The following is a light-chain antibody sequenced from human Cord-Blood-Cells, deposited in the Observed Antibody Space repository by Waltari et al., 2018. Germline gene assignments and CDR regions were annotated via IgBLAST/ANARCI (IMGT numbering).Light chain of an antibody. V-gene: IGLV2-14*01. Sequence: QSALTQPASVSGSPGQSITISCTGTSSDVGGYNYVSSYQQHPGKAPKLMIYDVSNRPSGVSNRFSGSKSGNTASLTISGLQAEVEADYYCSSYTSSSTVVFGGGTKLTVL. J-gene: IGLJ2*01. CDR3: SSYTSSSTVV. CDR2: DVS. CDR1: SSDVGGYNY.